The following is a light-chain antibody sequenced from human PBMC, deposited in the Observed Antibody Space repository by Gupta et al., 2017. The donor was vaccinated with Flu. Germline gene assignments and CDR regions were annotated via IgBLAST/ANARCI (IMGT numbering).Light chain of an antibody. V-gene: IGKV2-30*01. J-gene: IGKJ1*01. Sequence: VALTQSQLCMPVILGQPASISCRSSQSLVYSDGNSYLHWFQQRPGHSPRRLIYTVSSRDSGVPDRFSGSGSGTDFTLKISRVEAEDVGIYYCMQGTYWPRAFGQGTKLEI. CDR1: QSLVYSDGNSY. CDR2: TVS. CDR3: MQGTYWPRA.